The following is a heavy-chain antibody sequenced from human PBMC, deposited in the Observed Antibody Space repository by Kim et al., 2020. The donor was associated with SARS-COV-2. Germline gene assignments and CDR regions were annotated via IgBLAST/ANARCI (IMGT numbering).Heavy chain of an antibody. CDR3: ARDGEDIVVVPAAPGDY. Sequence: GGSLRLSCAASGFTFSSYWMSWVRQAPGKGLEWVANIKQDGSEKYYVDSVKGRFTISRDNAKNSLYLQMNSLRAEDTAVYYCARDGEDIVVVPAAPGDYWGQGTLVTVSS. CDR1: GFTFSSYW. D-gene: IGHD2-2*01. V-gene: IGHV3-7*03. J-gene: IGHJ4*02. CDR2: IKQDGSEK.